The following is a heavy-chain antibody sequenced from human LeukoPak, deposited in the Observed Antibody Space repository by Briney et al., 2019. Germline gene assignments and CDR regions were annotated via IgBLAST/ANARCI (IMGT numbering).Heavy chain of an antibody. CDR2: IKQDGSEK. J-gene: IGHJ4*02. Sequence: PGGSLRLSCAASGFTFSSYWMSWVRQAPGKGLEWVANIKQDGSEKYYVDSVKGRFTISRDNAKNSLYLQMNSLRAEDTALYYCARVGARRSDITFGGVIVFWGQGTLVTVSS. CDR3: ARVGARRSDITFGGVIVF. V-gene: IGHV3-7*03. D-gene: IGHD3-16*02. CDR1: GFTFSSYW.